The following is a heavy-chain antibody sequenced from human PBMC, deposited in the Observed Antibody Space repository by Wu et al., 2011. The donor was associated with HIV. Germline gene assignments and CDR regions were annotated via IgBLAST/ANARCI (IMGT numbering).Heavy chain of an antibody. CDR1: GYTFTGSY. J-gene: IGHJ4*02. Sequence: QVQLVQSGAEVKKPGASVKVSCKASGYTFTGSYMHWVRQAPGQGLEWMGWINPNSGDTNYAQKFQGRVAMTWDTSISTAYMELSRLRSDDTAVYYCARDKGTEVFDYWGQGILVIVSS. V-gene: IGHV1-2*02. CDR3: ARDKGTEVFDY. CDR2: INPNSGDT.